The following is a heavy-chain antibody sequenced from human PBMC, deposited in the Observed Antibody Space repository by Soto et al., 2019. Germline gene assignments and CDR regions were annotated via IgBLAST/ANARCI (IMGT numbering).Heavy chain of an antibody. V-gene: IGHV4-31*03. Sequence: SETLSLTCTVSGGSISSGGYYWSWIRQHPGKGLEWIGYIYYSGSTYYNPSLKSRVTISVDTSKNQFSLKLSSVTAADTAVYYCARRTDYYDSSGYLYYFDYWGQGTLVTVSS. J-gene: IGHJ4*02. CDR3: ARRTDYYDSSGYLYYFDY. D-gene: IGHD3-22*01. CDR1: GGSISSGGYY. CDR2: IYYSGST.